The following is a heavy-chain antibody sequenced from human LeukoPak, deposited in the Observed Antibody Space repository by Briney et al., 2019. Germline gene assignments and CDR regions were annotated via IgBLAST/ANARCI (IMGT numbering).Heavy chain of an antibody. Sequence: SETLSLTCTVSGGSISSYYWSWIRQPPGKGLEWIGYIYYSGSTNYNPSLKSRVTISVDTSKNQFSLKLNSVTAANTAVYYCARGTETSDWLLQHWGQGTMVTVSS. J-gene: IGHJ1*01. CDR1: GGSISSYY. D-gene: IGHD2-2*01. CDR2: IYYSGST. CDR3: ARGTETSDWLLQH. V-gene: IGHV4-59*01.